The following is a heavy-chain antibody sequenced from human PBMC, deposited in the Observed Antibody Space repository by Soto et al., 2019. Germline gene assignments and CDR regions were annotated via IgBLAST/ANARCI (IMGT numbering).Heavy chain of an antibody. CDR3: ARDPIAAAGKGFDY. V-gene: IGHV1-24*01. CDR2: FDPEDGET. Sequence: ASVKVSCKVSGYTLTELSMHWVRQAPGKGLEWMGGFDPEDGETIYAQKFQGRVTMTRDTSTSTVYMELSSLRSEDTAVYYCARDPIAAAGKGFDYWGQGTLVTVSS. CDR1: GYTLTELS. J-gene: IGHJ4*02. D-gene: IGHD6-13*01.